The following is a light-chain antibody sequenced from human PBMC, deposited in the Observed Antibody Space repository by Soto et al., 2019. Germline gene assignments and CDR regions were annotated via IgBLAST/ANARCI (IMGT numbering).Light chain of an antibody. V-gene: IGKV3-15*01. J-gene: IGKJ1*01. CDR3: QQYNNWPRT. CDR2: GAS. CDR1: QSVSSN. Sequence: EIVMTQSPATLSVSPGERATLSCRASQSVSSNLAWYQQKPGQPPRLLIHGASTRATGIPARFSGSASGTEFTLSISSLQSEDFAVYYCQQYNNWPRTFGHGTKVEIK.